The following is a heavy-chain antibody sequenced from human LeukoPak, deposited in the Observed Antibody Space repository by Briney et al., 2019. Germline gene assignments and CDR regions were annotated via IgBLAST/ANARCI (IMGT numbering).Heavy chain of an antibody. V-gene: IGHV3-30*18. J-gene: IGHJ4*02. CDR2: ISYGGRNK. D-gene: IGHD2-2*01. CDR1: GFTFNNYG. CDR3: AKGPLRGTAAAIDY. Sequence: PGKSLRLSCAASGFTFNNYGMHRVRQAPGKGLEWVAVISYGGRNKHYPDSVKGRFTISRDISTDTLWLQMDSLRTEDTAVYYCAKGPLRGTAAAIDYWGQGTLVTVSS.